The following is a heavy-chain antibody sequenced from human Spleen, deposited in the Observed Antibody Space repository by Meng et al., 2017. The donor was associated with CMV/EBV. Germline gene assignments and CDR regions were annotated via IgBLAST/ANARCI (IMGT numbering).Heavy chain of an antibody. J-gene: IGHJ4*02. Sequence: ASVKVSCKAFGYTFTDYYIHWVRQAPGQGLEWVGWINPNSGATKYTQMFQGRVALTRDTSISTAYMEVTKLRSDDTAVYYCARKEEIVGTPAATERDYWGQGTLVTVSS. V-gene: IGHV1-2*02. CDR2: INPNSGAT. CDR3: ARKEEIVGTPAATERDY. D-gene: IGHD2-2*01. CDR1: GYTFTDYY.